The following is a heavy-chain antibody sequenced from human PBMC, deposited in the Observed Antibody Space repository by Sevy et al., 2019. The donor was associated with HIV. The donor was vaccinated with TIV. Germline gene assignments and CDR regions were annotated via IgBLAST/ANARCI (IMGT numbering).Heavy chain of an antibody. CDR1: GFTFSDHY. J-gene: IGHJ4*02. Sequence: GGSLRLSCAASGFTFSDHYMEWVRQAPGKGLEWVGRTRNKADSYTTEYAASVKGSFTIARDDSENSLYLQMNSLKAEDTAVYYCATHAGLAAAGRVFDYWGQGTLVTVSS. D-gene: IGHD6-13*01. CDR2: TRNKADSYTT. V-gene: IGHV3-72*01. CDR3: ATHAGLAAAGRVFDY.